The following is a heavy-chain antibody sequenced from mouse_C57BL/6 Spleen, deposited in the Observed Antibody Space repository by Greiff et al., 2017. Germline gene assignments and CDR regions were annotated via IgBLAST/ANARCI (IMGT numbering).Heavy chain of an antibody. V-gene: IGHV1-80*01. CDR3: AYGDWFAY. D-gene: IGHD1-1*01. CDR2: IYPGDGDT. Sequence: VQLQQSGAELVKPGASVKISCKASGYAFSSSWLNWVKQRPGKGLEWIGQIYPGDGDTNYNGKFKGKATLTADKSSSTAYMQLSSLTSEDSAVYFCAYGDWFAYWGQGTLVTVSA. J-gene: IGHJ3*01. CDR1: GYAFSSSW.